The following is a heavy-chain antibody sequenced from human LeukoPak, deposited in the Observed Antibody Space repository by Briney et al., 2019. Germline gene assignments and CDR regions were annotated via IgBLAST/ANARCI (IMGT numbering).Heavy chain of an antibody. CDR2: INTSGGAT. CDR3: ARDLKGPVNDVFDM. D-gene: IGHD4-23*01. V-gene: IGHV3-23*01. J-gene: IGHJ3*02. Sequence: GGSLRLSCEASGLTFSSFAMSWVRQVPGKGLEWVSGINTSGGATYYADSVRGRFTISRDNAKNTLYLQMNSLRAEDTAVYYCARDLKGPVNDVFDMWGQGTMVTVSS. CDR1: GLTFSSFA.